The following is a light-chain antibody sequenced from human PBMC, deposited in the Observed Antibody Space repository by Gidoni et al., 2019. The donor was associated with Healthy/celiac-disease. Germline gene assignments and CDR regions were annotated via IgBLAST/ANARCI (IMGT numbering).Light chain of an antibody. J-gene: IGKJ1*01. V-gene: IGKV4-1*01. CDR3: QQYYRTPWT. CDR1: QSVLYSSNNKNY. Sequence: DIEMAQCPDSLAGSLGERATINCKSSQSVLYSSNNKNYLAWYQQKPGQPPKLLIYWASTRESGVPDRFSGSGSGTDFTLTISSLQAEDVAVYYCQQYYRTPWTFGQGTKVEIK. CDR2: WAS.